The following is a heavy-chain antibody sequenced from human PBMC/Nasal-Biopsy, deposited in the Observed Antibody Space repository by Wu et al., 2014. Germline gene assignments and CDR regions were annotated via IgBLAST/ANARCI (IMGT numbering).Heavy chain of an antibody. CDR3: ARTLPNLYWGGGWYRGEKRYYFDY. CDR2: IDWDDDK. D-gene: IGHD6-19*01. V-gene: IGHV2-70*11. J-gene: IGHJ4*02. CDR1: VLTQHQWDV. Sequence: ALVETHTDPHTDLHLLWVLTQHQWDVCELGPSAPGKALEWLARIDWDDDKYYSTSLKTRLTISKDTSKNQVVLTVTNMDPVDTATYYCARTLPNLYWGGGWYRGEKRYYFDYWGQGTLVTVSS.